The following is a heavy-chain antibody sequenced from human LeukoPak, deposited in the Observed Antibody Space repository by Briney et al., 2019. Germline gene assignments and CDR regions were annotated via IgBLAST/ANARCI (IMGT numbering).Heavy chain of an antibody. J-gene: IGHJ4*02. CDR1: GYTLTELS. Sequence: ASVKVSCKVSGYTLTELSMHWVRQAPSKGLEWMGGFDSEDGETIYAQKFQGRVTMTEDTSTDTAYMELSSLRSEYPAVYYCATPPPRDTPYYFDYWGQGTLVIVSS. V-gene: IGHV1-24*01. CDR3: ATPPPRDTPYYFDY. CDR2: FDSEDGET.